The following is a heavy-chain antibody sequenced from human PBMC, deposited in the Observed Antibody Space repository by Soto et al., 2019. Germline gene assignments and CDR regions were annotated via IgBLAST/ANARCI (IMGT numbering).Heavy chain of an antibody. D-gene: IGHD6-6*01. CDR1: GGTFSSYA. J-gene: IGHJ6*02. Sequence: QVQLVQSGAEVKKPGSSEKVSCKASGGTFSSYAITWVRQAPGQGLEWMGRIIPIFGTANYNQKFQCRVTITEDESTSTAYMELSSLRSEDTAVYYCARNEYSTTFYYYGMDVWGQGTTVTVSS. CDR2: IIPIFGTA. V-gene: IGHV1-69*01. CDR3: ARNEYSTTFYYYGMDV.